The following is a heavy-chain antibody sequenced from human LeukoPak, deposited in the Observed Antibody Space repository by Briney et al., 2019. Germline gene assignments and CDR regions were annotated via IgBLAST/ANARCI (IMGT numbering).Heavy chain of an antibody. CDR2: IIPILDIT. J-gene: IGHJ3*02. Sequence: ASVKVSCKASGYTFTSYDINWVRQAPGQGLEWMGRIIPILDITNYAQKFQGRVTITADKSTSTAYMELSSLRSEDTAVYYCARGLYYGSGSYGDAFDIWGQGTMVTVSS. D-gene: IGHD3-10*01. CDR1: GYTFTSYD. V-gene: IGHV1-69*04. CDR3: ARGLYYGSGSYGDAFDI.